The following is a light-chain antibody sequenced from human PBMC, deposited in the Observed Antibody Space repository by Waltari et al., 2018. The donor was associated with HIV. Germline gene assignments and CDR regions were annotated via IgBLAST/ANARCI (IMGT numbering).Light chain of an antibody. CDR3: QHFDTSLPKYT. CDR1: QRVSSSY. CDR2: GAS. J-gene: IGKJ2*01. V-gene: IGKV3-20*01. Sequence: EFVLTQSPGTLSLSPGERATLSCRASQRVSSSYLAWYQQRPGQAPRPLIYGASSRAAGIPDRFTGSGSGTDFTLTISRLEPEDFAVYYCQHFDTSLPKYTFGQGTKLEIK.